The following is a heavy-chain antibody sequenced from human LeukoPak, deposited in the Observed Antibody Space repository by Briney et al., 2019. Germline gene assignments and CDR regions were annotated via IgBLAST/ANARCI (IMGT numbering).Heavy chain of an antibody. Sequence: GGSLRLSCAASGFFFSNFGMHWVRQAPGKGLEWVAVLSYDGSNKYYADSVKGRFTISRDNSKNTLYLQMNSLRAEDTAVYYCARDWGDMNAFDIWGQGTMVTVSS. CDR1: GFFFSNFG. D-gene: IGHD2-21*02. V-gene: IGHV3-30*03. CDR2: LSYDGSNK. J-gene: IGHJ3*02. CDR3: ARDWGDMNAFDI.